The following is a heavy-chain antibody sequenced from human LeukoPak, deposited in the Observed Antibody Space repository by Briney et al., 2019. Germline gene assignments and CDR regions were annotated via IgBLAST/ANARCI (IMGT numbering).Heavy chain of an antibody. CDR1: GFTFSSYA. D-gene: IGHD2-21*02. Sequence: GGSLRLSCAASGFTFSSYAMSWVRQAPGKGLEWVSAISGSGGGTYYADSVKGRFTISRDNSKNTLYLQMNSLRAEDTAVYYCAKAASYCGGDCYPYYFDYWGQGTLVTVSS. J-gene: IGHJ4*02. CDR2: ISGSGGGT. CDR3: AKAASYCGGDCYPYYFDY. V-gene: IGHV3-23*01.